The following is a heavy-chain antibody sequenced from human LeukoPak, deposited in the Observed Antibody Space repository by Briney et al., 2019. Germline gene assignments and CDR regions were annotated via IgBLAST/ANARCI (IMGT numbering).Heavy chain of an antibody. V-gene: IGHV1-69*04. Sequence: GASVKVSCKASGGTFSSYAISWVRQAPGQGLEWMGRIIPILGIANYAQKFQGRVTITADKSTSTAYMELSSLRSEDTAVYYCARGTKSGYYTGYFDYWGQGTLVTVSS. CDR3: ARGTKSGYYTGYFDY. D-gene: IGHD3-3*01. J-gene: IGHJ4*02. CDR1: GGTFSSYA. CDR2: IIPILGIA.